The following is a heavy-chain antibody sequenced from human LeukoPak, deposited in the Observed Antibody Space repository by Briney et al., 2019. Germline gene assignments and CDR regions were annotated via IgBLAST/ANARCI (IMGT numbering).Heavy chain of an antibody. J-gene: IGHJ4*02. CDR3: ARDSRSGLFDY. Sequence: SETLSLTCAVYGGSFSGYYWSWIRQPPGKGLEWIGEINHSGSTNYNPSLKSRVTISVDTSKNQFSLKLTSVTAADTAVYYCARDSRSGLFDYWGQGTLVTVSS. CDR2: INHSGST. V-gene: IGHV4-34*01. CDR1: GGSFSGYY. D-gene: IGHD2-15*01.